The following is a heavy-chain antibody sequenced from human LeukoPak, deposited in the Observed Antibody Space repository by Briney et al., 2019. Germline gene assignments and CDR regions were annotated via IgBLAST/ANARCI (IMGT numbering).Heavy chain of an antibody. Sequence: SETLSLTCTVSGGSISSYYWSWIRQPPGKGLEWIGYIYYSGSTNYNPSLKSRVTISVDTSKNQFSLKLSSVTAADTAVYYCARVGDFWSGYPSPYYGMDVWGQGTTVTVSS. CDR3: ARVGDFWSGYPSPYYGMDV. CDR2: IYYSGST. D-gene: IGHD3-3*01. V-gene: IGHV4-59*01. CDR1: GGSISSYY. J-gene: IGHJ6*02.